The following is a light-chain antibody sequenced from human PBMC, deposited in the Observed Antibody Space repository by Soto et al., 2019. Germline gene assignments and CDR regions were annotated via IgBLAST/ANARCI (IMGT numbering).Light chain of an antibody. CDR2: DAS. J-gene: IGLJ1*01. Sequence: QSVLTQPASVSGSPGQSITISCTGTSSDVGGYNYVSWYQQHPGKAPKLMIYDASNRPSGVSNRFSGSKSGNTASLTISGLQAEDEADYYCSSYTSSSTQVLGTGTKVT. CDR1: SSDVGGYNY. V-gene: IGLV2-14*01. CDR3: SSYTSSSTQV.